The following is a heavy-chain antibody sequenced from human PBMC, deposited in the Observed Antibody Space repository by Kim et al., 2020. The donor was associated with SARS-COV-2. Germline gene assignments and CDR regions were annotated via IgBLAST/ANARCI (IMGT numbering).Heavy chain of an antibody. Sequence: DSVKGRFTISSDNSKNTLYLQMNSLRAEDTAVYYCRSYYYDSSGYYFDYWGQGTLVTVSS. V-gene: IGHV3-30*03. D-gene: IGHD3-22*01. J-gene: IGHJ4*02. CDR3: RSYYYDSSGYYFDY.